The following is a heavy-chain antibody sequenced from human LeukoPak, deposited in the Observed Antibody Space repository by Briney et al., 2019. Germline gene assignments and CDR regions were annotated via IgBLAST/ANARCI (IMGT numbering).Heavy chain of an antibody. CDR3: ARRAGAYSHPYDY. Sequence: PGGSLRLSCAASGFIFSSYWMHWVRHAPGKGLAWVSRINTDGSSTSYADSVKGRFTTSRDNSKNTLYLQMNSLRAEDTAVYYCARRAGAYSHPYDYWGQGTLVTVSS. D-gene: IGHD4/OR15-4a*01. CDR2: INTDGSST. J-gene: IGHJ4*02. V-gene: IGHV3-74*01. CDR1: GFIFSSYW.